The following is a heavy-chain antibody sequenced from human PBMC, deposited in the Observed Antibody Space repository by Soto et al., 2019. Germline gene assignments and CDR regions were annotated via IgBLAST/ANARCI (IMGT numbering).Heavy chain of an antibody. CDR1: GYSFTSYW. J-gene: IGHJ4*02. Sequence: PGESLKISCKGSGYSFTSYWIGWVRQMPGKGLEWMGIIYPGDSDTRYSPSFQGQVTISADKSINTAYLQWSSLKASDTAMYYCARHGSRAVAGQMGFDYWGQGTLVTVSS. D-gene: IGHD6-19*01. V-gene: IGHV5-51*01. CDR3: ARHGSRAVAGQMGFDY. CDR2: IYPGDSDT.